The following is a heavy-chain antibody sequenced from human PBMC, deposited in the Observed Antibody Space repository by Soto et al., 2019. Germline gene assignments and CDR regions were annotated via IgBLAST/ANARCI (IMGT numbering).Heavy chain of an antibody. V-gene: IGHV3-23*01. CDR1: GFMFTNYA. CDR3: AKSGGQLRHFDWLLYTSYFDY. J-gene: IGHJ4*02. CDR2: ISGSGDST. Sequence: PGGSLRLSCAASGFMFTNYAMSWVRQAPGKGLEWVSGISGSGDSTHYADSVKGRFTISRDNSKNTLYLQMNGLRAEDTAVYYCAKSGGQLRHFDWLLYTSYFDYWGQGTLVTVSS. D-gene: IGHD3-9*01.